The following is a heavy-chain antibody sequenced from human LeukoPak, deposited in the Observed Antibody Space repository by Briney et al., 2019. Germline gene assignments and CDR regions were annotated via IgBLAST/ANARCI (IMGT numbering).Heavy chain of an antibody. CDR2: IYYSGST. CDR3: ARGGELELPWFDP. D-gene: IGHD1-7*01. J-gene: IGHJ5*02. CDR1: GGSISSSSYY. V-gene: IGHV4-39*07. Sequence: SETLSLTCTVSGGSISSSSYYWGWIRQPPGKGLEWIGSIYYSGSTYYNPSLKSRVTISVDTSKNQFSLKLSSVTAADTAVYYCARGGELELPWFDPWGQGTLITVSS.